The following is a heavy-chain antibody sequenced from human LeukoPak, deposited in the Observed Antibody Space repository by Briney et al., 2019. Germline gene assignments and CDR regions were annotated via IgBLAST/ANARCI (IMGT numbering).Heavy chain of an antibody. CDR1: GGSISSYY. CDR3: ARAAYYYDSSGYTSFDY. CDR2: IYTSGST. V-gene: IGHV4-4*07. D-gene: IGHD3-22*01. Sequence: PPETLSLTCTVSGGSISSYYWSWIRQPAGKGLEWIGRIYTSGSTNYNPSLKSRVTMSVDTSKNQFSLKLSSVTAADTAVYYCARAAYYYDSSGYTSFDYWGQGTLVTVSS. J-gene: IGHJ4*02.